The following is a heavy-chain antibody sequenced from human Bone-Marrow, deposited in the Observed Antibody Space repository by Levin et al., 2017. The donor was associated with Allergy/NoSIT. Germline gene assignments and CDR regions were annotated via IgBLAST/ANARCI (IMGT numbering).Heavy chain of an antibody. J-gene: IGHJ6*02. D-gene: IGHD6-6*01. CDR3: ARRGSSPHYGMDV. CDR2: IYPGDSDT. CDR1: GYSFTSYW. Sequence: PGGSLRLSCKGSGYSFTSYWIGWVRQMPGKGLEWMGIIYPGDSDTRYSPSFQGQVTISADKSISTAYLQWSSLKASDTAMYYCARRGSSPHYGMDVWGQGTTVTVSS. V-gene: IGHV5-51*01.